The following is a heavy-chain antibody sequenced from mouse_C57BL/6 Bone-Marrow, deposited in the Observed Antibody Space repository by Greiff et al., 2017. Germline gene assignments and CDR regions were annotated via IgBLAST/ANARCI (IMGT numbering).Heavy chain of an antibody. CDR2: IYPGSGNT. Sequence: VKLVESGPELVKPGASVKISCKASGYSFTSYYIHWVKQRPGQGLEWIGWIYPGSGNTKYNEKFKGKATLTADTSSSTAYMQLSSLTSEDSAVYYCARFGNYGYWGQGTTLTVSS. CDR1: GYSFTSYY. J-gene: IGHJ2*01. D-gene: IGHD2-1*01. CDR3: ARFGNYGY. V-gene: IGHV1-66*01.